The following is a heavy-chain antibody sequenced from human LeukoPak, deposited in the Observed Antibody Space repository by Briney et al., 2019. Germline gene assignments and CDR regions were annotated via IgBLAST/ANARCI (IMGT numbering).Heavy chain of an antibody. CDR2: IYYSGST. D-gene: IGHD3-22*01. CDR3: ARGFKTYYYDSSRFTRIKRGNYFDY. Sequence: SETLSLTCTVSGGSISSYYWSWIRQPPGKGLEWIGYIYYSGSTNYNPSLKSRVTISVDTSKNQFSLKLSSVTAADTAVYYCARGFKTYYYDSSRFTRIKRGNYFDYWGQGTLVTVSS. J-gene: IGHJ4*02. CDR1: GGSISSYY. V-gene: IGHV4-59*01.